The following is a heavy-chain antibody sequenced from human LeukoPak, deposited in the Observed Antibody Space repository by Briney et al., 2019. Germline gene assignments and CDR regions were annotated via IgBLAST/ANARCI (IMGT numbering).Heavy chain of an antibody. CDR2: ICYSGST. V-gene: IGHV4-39*01. J-gene: IGHJ4*02. CDR1: GGSISSSSYY. CDR3: ASRPRSSSWYNY. D-gene: IGHD6-13*01. Sequence: SETLSLTCTVSGGSISSSSYYWGWIRQPPGKGLEWIGSICYSGSTYYNPSLKSRVTISVDTSKNQFSLKLSSVTAADTAVYYCASRPRSSSWYNYWGQGTLVTVSS.